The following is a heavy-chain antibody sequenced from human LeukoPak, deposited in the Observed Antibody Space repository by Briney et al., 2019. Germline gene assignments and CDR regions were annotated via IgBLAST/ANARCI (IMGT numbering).Heavy chain of an antibody. CDR3: ARGVRFLEWSSGYFDY. D-gene: IGHD3-3*01. J-gene: IGHJ4*02. CDR1: GGSISSSSYY. CDR2: INHSGST. Sequence: PSETLSLTCTVSGGSISSSSYYWSWIRQPPGKGLEWIGEINHSGSTNYNPSLKSRVTISVDTSKNQFSLKLSSVTAADTAVYYRARGVRFLEWSSGYFDYWGQGTLVTVSS. V-gene: IGHV4-39*07.